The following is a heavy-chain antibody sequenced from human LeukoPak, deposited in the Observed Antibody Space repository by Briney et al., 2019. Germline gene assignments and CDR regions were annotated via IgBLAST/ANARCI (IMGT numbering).Heavy chain of an antibody. V-gene: IGHV4-39*07. CDR3: ARTLGMIVTN. Sequence: SETLSLTCTVSGGSIRSSYYYWGWIRQPPGKGLEWIGSIYDSGSTYYNPSLKSRVTISVDTSKNQFSLKLSSVTAADTAVYYCARTLGMIVTNWGQGTLVTVSS. J-gene: IGHJ4*02. CDR1: GGSIRSSYYY. CDR2: IYDSGST. D-gene: IGHD3-22*01.